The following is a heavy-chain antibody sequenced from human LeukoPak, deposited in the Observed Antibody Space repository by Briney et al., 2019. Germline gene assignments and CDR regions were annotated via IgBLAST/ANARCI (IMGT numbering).Heavy chain of an antibody. D-gene: IGHD5-24*01. J-gene: IGHJ4*02. CDR2: IKEDGTET. V-gene: IGHV3-7*03. Sequence: GGSLRLSCAASGFMFSSNWMSWVRLAPGKGLEWVANIKEDGTETYYVDSVKGRFTISRDNAKNSLYLQMDSLRVEDTAVYYCAKEGRSLQTYWGQGTLVTVSS. CDR3: AKEGRSLQTY. CDR1: GFMFSSNW.